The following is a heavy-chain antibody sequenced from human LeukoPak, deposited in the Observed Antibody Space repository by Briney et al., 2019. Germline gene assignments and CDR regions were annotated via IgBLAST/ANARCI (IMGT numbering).Heavy chain of an antibody. V-gene: IGHV6-1*01. CDR2: TYYRSKWYY. D-gene: IGHD5-12*01. CDR3: SVARSEYHYGIDV. J-gene: IGHJ6*02. CDR1: GDTVSSISVA. Sequence: SQTLSLTCAISGDTVSSISVAWNWTRQSPSRGLEWLARTYYRSKWYYEYAVSVRSRMNISPDTSKNHFSLQRTSVAPEDTAVYYCSVARSEYHYGIDVWGQGTTVTVSS.